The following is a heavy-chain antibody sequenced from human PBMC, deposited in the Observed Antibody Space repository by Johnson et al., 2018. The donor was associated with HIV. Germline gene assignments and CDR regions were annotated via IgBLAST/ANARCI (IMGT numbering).Heavy chain of an antibody. V-gene: IGHV3-30*02. CDR2: IRYAGSNK. CDR3: AKAPGQITLDAFDF. CDR1: GFTFSDYG. D-gene: IGHD3-10*01. J-gene: IGHJ3*01. Sequence: QVRLVESGGGVVQPGGSLRLSCAASGFTFSDYGMHWVRQAPGKGLQWAAVIRYAGSNKYYADPVKGRSTFSRDNSKNTVFLQKNSLTAEDTAEYACAKAPGQITLDAFDFWGQGTMVTVSS.